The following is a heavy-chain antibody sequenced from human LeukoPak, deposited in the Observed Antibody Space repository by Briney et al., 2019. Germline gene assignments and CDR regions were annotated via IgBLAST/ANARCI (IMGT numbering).Heavy chain of an antibody. V-gene: IGHV1-2*06. CDR3: ARRRQKYYYDSSGFDY. Sequence: ASVKVSCKASGYTFTGYYMHWVRQAPGQGLEWMGRINPNSGGTNYAQKFQGRVTMTRDTSISTAYMELSRLRSEDTAVYYCARRRQKYYYDSSGFDYWGQGTLVTVSS. J-gene: IGHJ4*02. D-gene: IGHD3-22*01. CDR2: INPNSGGT. CDR1: GYTFTGYY.